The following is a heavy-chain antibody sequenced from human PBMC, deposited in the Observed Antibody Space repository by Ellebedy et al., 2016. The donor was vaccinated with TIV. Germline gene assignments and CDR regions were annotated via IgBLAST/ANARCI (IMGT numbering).Heavy chain of an antibody. CDR1: GGSVSSGSYY. CDR3: ARHRGSYNWFDP. V-gene: IGHV4-61*01. J-gene: IGHJ5*02. Sequence: SETLSLXXTVSGGSVSSGSYYWRWIRQPPGKGLEWIGYIYYSGSTNYNPSLKSRVTISVDTSKNQFSLKLSSVTAADTAVYYCARHRGSYNWFDPWGQGTLVTVSS. CDR2: IYYSGST. D-gene: IGHD1-26*01.